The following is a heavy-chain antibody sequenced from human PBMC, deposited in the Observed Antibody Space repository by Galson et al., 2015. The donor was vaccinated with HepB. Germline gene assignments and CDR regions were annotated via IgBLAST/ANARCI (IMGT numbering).Heavy chain of an antibody. D-gene: IGHD2-15*01. V-gene: IGHV4-39*01. CDR3: ARQWGGYCGGGSCYPITD. CDR2: IYYSGST. CDR1: GGSISSSSYY. Sequence: TLSLTCTVSGGSISSSSYYWGWIRQPPGKGLEWIGSIYYSGSTDYNPSLKSRITISVDTSKNQFSLKMSSVTAADTAVYYCARQWGGYCGGGSCYPITDWGQGTLVTVSS. J-gene: IGHJ4*02.